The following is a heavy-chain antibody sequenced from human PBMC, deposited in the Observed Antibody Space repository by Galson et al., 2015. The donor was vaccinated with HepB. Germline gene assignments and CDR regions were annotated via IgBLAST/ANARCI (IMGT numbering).Heavy chain of an antibody. J-gene: IGHJ5*02. V-gene: IGHV3-23*01. Sequence: SLRLSCAGSGFIFRHHAMAWIRQAPGKGLEWVSGINGRGSTRSYSDAVKGRFSISRDNSKGTVFLQMDNLRAEDTAVYYCVKEGYWFGGDWFDPWGQGARVTVS. CDR1: GFIFRHHA. CDR3: VKEGYWFGGDWFDP. CDR2: INGRGSTR. D-gene: IGHD3-16*01.